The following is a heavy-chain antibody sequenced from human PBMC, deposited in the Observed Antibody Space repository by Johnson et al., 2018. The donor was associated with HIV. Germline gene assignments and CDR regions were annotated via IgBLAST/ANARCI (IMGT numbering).Heavy chain of an antibody. D-gene: IGHD2-8*01. CDR3: ARDRGYCTNGVCYYDAFDI. J-gene: IGHJ3*02. V-gene: IGHV3-48*04. CDR2: ISSSGGTI. Sequence: VQLVESGGGVVQPGRSLRLSCAASGFTFSNYAMHWVRQAPGKGLEWVSYISSSGGTIYYADSVKGRFTISRDNAQNSLFLQMNSLRAEDTAVYYCARDRGYCTNGVCYYDAFDIWGQGTMVTVAA. CDR1: GFTFSNYA.